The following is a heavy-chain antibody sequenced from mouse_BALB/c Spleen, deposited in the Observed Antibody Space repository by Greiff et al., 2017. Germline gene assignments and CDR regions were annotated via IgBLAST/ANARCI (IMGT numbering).Heavy chain of an antibody. V-gene: IGHV1-5*01. CDR3: TRTTVVCAMDY. Sequence: EVQLQQSGTVLARPGASVKMSCTASGFSFTSYWMHWVKQRPGQGLEWIGAIYPGNGDTSYDQKFKGKAKLTAVTSASTAYMELSSLTNEDSAVYYCTRTTVVCAMDYWGQGTSVTVSS. J-gene: IGHJ4*01. CDR2: IYPGNGDT. D-gene: IGHD1-1*01. CDR1: GFSFTSYW.